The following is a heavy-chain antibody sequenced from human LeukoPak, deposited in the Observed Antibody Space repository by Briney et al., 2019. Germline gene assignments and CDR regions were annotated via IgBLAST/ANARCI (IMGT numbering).Heavy chain of an antibody. CDR2: IYYSGST. Sequence: SETLSLTCTVSGGSISSGDYYWSWIRQPPGKGLEWIGYIYYSGSTNYNPSLKSRVTISLDTSKNQFSLRLSSVTAADTAVYYCARHGTFPQFGYWGQGTLVTVSS. V-gene: IGHV4-30-4*01. CDR3: ARHGTFPQFGY. D-gene: IGHD1-1*01. J-gene: IGHJ4*02. CDR1: GGSISSGDYY.